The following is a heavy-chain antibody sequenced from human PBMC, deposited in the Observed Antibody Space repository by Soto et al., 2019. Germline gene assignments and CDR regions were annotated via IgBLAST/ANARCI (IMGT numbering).Heavy chain of an antibody. D-gene: IGHD6-13*01. Sequence: VSCKASGYTFTGYYMHWVRQAPGQGLEWMGWINPNSGGTNYAQKFQGWVTMTRDTSISTAYMELSRLRSDDTAVYYCARDLRAAAGTRYYYYYGMDVWGQGTTVTVSS. CDR1: GYTFTGYY. CDR2: INPNSGGT. J-gene: IGHJ6*02. V-gene: IGHV1-2*04. CDR3: ARDLRAAAGTRYYYYYGMDV.